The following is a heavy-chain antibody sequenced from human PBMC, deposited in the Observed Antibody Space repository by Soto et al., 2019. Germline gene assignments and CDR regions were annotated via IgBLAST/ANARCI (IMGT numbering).Heavy chain of an antibody. V-gene: IGHV4-39*01. Sequence: SETLSLTCTLSGGSLSISDYYWGWIRQPPGKGLEWIGSIYYTGHTYFNVSLQSRVTISIDTSKNQFSLTLRSMTAADTAIYYCAGNRGISAAGTQVWFDPWGQGTMVTVYS. CDR2: IYYTGHT. J-gene: IGHJ5*02. D-gene: IGHD6-13*01. CDR3: AGNRGISAAGTQVWFDP. CDR1: GGSLSISDYY.